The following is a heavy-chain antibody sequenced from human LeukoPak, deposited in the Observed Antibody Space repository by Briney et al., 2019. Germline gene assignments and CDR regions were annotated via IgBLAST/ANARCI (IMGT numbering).Heavy chain of an antibody. CDR2: INSDGSST. J-gene: IGHJ4*02. CDR1: GFTFSSYW. CDR3: ARSDYVWGSYRLDY. V-gene: IGHV3-74*01. D-gene: IGHD3-16*02. Sequence: PGGSLRLSCAASGFTFSSYWMSWVRQAPGKGLVWVSRINSDGSSTSYADSVKGRFTISRGNAKNTLYLQMNSLRAEDTAVYYCARSDYVWGSYRLDYWGQGTLVTVSS.